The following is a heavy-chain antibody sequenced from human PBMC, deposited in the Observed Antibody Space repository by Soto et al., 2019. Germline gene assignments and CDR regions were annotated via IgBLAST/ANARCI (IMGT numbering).Heavy chain of an antibody. D-gene: IGHD3-22*01. V-gene: IGHV3-23*01. J-gene: IGHJ4*02. CDR1: GFTFSIYA. Sequence: GVSLRRPCAASGFTFSIYAMSWVRQAPGKGLEWVSAISGSGGSTYYADSVKGRFTISRDNSKNTLYLQMNSLRAEDTAVYYCAKDRSPMIVVVITQYYFDYWGQGTLVTVSS. CDR2: ISGSGGST. CDR3: AKDRSPMIVVVITQYYFDY.